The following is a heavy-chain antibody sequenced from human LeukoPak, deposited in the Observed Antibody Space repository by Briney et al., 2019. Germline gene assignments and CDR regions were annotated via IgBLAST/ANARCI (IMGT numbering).Heavy chain of an antibody. CDR3: ATNPAATRGFDN. D-gene: IGHD2-2*01. J-gene: IGHJ4*02. CDR1: GYTFTAYY. CDR2: INPNSGGT. Sequence: VASVKVSCKASGYTFTAYYMHWLRQAPGQGLEWMGWINPNSGGTKYAQKFQGRVTMTRDTSISTAYMEVSRLRSDDTAVYYCATNPAATRGFDNWGQGTLVTVSS. V-gene: IGHV1-2*02.